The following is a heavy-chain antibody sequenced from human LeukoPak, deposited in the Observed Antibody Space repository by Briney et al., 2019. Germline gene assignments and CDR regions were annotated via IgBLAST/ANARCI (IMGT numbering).Heavy chain of an antibody. J-gene: IGHJ3*02. D-gene: IGHD3-3*01. CDR2: ISGSGGST. Sequence: TGGSLRLSCAASGFTFTYYAMTWVRQAPGKGLEWVSGISGSGGSTYYADSVKGRFTISRDNSKNTLYLQMNSLRAEDTAVYYCAKDETLTRFSDAFDIWGQGTMVTVSS. CDR3: AKDETLTRFSDAFDI. CDR1: GFTFTYYA. V-gene: IGHV3-23*01.